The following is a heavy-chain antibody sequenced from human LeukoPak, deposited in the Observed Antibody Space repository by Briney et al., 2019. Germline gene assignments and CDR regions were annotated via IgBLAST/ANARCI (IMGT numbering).Heavy chain of an antibody. CDR3: ARDRNSDY. J-gene: IGHJ4*02. CDR2: ISSNGGST. D-gene: IGHD4-23*01. V-gene: IGHV3-64*01. CDR1: GFTFSSYA. Sequence: GGSLRLSCAASGFTFSSYAMHWVRQVPGKGPEYVSAISSNGGSTYYANSVKGRFTISRDNSKNTLYLQMGSLRAEDMAVYYCARDRNSDYWGQGTLVTVSS.